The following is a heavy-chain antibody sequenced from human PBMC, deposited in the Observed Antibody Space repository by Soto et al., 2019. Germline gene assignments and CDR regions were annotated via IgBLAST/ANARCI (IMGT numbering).Heavy chain of an antibody. CDR1: GFTFSDFY. Sequence: GGSLRLSCAASGFTFSDFYMSWIRQAPGKGLEWVSYIHSSGDTMHYADSVKGRFTISRDNAKNSLYLQMNSLRAEDTAVYYCARDRGYGGDYFDYWAQGTLVTVSS. J-gene: IGHJ4*02. CDR3: ARDRGYGGDYFDY. CDR2: IHSSGDTM. D-gene: IGHD3-10*01. V-gene: IGHV3-11*01.